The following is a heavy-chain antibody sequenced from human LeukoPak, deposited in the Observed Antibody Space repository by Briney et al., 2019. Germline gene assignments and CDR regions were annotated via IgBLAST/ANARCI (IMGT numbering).Heavy chain of an antibody. CDR1: GFTFSSYA. CDR3: AKDGQNTIFGVVSVDY. Sequence: PGGSLRLSCAASGFTFSSYAMHWVRQAPGKGLEWVAVISYDGSNKYYADSVKGRFTISRDNSKNTLYLQMNSLRAEDTAVYYCAKDGQNTIFGVVSVDYWGQGTLVTVSS. CDR2: ISYDGSNK. V-gene: IGHV3-30-3*01. J-gene: IGHJ4*02. D-gene: IGHD3-3*01.